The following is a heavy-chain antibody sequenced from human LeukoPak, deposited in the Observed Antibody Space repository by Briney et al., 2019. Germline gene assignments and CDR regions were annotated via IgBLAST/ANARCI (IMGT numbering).Heavy chain of an antibody. CDR3: ARNLCGGSSTSCYENYFDY. J-gene: IGHJ4*02. V-gene: IGHV1-8*02. CDR2: MNPNSGNT. D-gene: IGHD2-2*01. Sequence: ASVKVSCKASGYTFTSYYMHWVRQATGQGLEWMGWMNPNSGNTGYAQKFQGRVTMTRNTSISTAYMELSSLRSEDTAVYYCARNLCGGSSTSCYENYFDYWGQGTLVTVSS. CDR1: GYTFTSYY.